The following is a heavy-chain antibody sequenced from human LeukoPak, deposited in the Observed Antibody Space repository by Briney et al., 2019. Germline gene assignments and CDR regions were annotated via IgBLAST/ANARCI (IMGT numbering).Heavy chain of an antibody. CDR2: IYYSGST. J-gene: IGHJ4*02. CDR1: GGSISSYY. V-gene: IGHV4-59*01. D-gene: IGHD2-2*01. Sequence: PSETLSLTCTVSGGSISSYYWSWIRQPPGKGLEWIGYIYYSGSTNYNPSLKSRVTISVDTSKNQFSLKLSSVTAADTAVYYCAATPIGYCSSTSCYAGPYFDYWGQGTLVTVSS. CDR3: AATPIGYCSSTSCYAGPYFDY.